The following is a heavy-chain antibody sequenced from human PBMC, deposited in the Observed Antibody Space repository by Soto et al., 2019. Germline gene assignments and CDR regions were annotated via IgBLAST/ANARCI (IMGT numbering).Heavy chain of an antibody. CDR3: ARGRRLYCSGGSCYHFDY. J-gene: IGHJ4*02. CDR1: GYTFTSYD. D-gene: IGHD2-15*01. V-gene: IGHV1-8*01. CDR2: MNPNSGNT. Sequence: ASVKVSCKASGYTFTSYDINWVRQATGQGLEWMGWMNPNSGNTGYAQKFQGGVTMTRNTSISTAYMELSSLRSEDTAVYYCARGRRLYCSGGSCYHFDYWGQGTLVTVSS.